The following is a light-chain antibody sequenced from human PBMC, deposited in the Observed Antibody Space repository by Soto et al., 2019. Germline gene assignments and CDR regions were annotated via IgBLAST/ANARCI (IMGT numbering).Light chain of an antibody. CDR2: ATS. Sequence: DIQMTQSPSSVSASVGDRVTITCRASQDIKMWLAWYQQKPGGAPRLLIYATSSLQSGIPSRFSGGASGTEFTLTSDGLQPEDFATYYCQHADSFPWTFGQGTKVEV. J-gene: IGKJ1*01. CDR3: QHADSFPWT. CDR1: QDIKMW. V-gene: IGKV1-12*01.